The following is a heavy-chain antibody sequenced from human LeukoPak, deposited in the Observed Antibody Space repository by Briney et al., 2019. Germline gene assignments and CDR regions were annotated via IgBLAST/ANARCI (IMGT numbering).Heavy chain of an antibody. D-gene: IGHD3-16*01. CDR3: ARGLAGRASGAVYFDL. V-gene: IGHV4-59*01. CDR1: GGSFSY. CDR2: IYDHGRT. Sequence: PSETLSLPCIVSGGSFSYLSWIRQPPGKGPEWIGIIYDHGRTEYNPSLKSRVSISVDTSKNQVSLRLNSVTPADTAVYYCARGLAGRASGAVYFDLWGRGALVTVSS. J-gene: IGHJ2*01.